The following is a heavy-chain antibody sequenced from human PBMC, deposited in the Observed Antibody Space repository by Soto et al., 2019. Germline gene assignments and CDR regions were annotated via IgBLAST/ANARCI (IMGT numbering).Heavy chain of an antibody. CDR3: ARDGGFSYGFDYYFDY. Sequence: PGGSLRLSCAASGFDFSTHVVRWVRQAPGQGLEWVAVISYDGYNAYYADSVKGRFTISKDNSRNTLFLQMDNLRSDDTAVYFCARDGGFSYGFDYYFDYWGQGTLVTVSS. CDR1: GFDFSTHV. D-gene: IGHD5-18*01. V-gene: IGHV3-30-3*01. J-gene: IGHJ4*02. CDR2: ISYDGYNA.